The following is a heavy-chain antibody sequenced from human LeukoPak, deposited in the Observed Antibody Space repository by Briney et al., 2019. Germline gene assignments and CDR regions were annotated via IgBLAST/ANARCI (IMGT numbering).Heavy chain of an antibody. CDR3: ATDDYGPAGY. Sequence: PGESLRLSCAASGFTFSTYSMNWLRLAPGKGLEWVSSISPDSNYKYYVDSVKGRFTISRDNAKSSLYLQMNSLRAEDTAVYYCATDDYGPAGYGGQGTLVTVSS. CDR1: GFTFSTYS. D-gene: IGHD4-17*01. CDR2: ISPDSNYK. V-gene: IGHV3-21*04. J-gene: IGHJ4*02.